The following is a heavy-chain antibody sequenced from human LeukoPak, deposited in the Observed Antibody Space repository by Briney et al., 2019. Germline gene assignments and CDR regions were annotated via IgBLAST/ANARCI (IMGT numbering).Heavy chain of an antibody. CDR3: ASANIVVVPAAITDYFDY. CDR2: ISSSSSTI. D-gene: IGHD2-2*02. V-gene: IGHV3-48*01. J-gene: IGHJ4*02. CDR1: GFTFSSYS. Sequence: GGSLRLSCAASGFTFSSYSMNWVRQAPGKGLEWVSYISSSSSTIYYADSVKGRFTISRDNAKNSLYLQMNSLRAEDTAVYYCASANIVVVPAAITDYFDYWGQGTLVTVSS.